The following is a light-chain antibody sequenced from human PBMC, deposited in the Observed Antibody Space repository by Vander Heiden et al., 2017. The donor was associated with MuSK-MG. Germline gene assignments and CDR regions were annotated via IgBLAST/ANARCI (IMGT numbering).Light chain of an antibody. J-gene: IGKJ1*01. CDR3: QNYNNAPWT. V-gene: IGKV1-27*01. CDR2: AAS. CDR1: QGISNY. Sequence: DIQMTQSPSSLSASVGDRITITCRASQGISNYLAWYQQKPGKVPKLLIYAASTLQSGVPSRFSGSGYVTEFTLTISSLQPEDVATYYCQNYNNAPWTFGQGTKVEIK.